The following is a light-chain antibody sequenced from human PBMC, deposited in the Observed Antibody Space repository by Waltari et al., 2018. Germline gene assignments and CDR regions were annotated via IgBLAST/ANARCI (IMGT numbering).Light chain of an antibody. V-gene: IGLV3-21*04. CDR1: NIGSKS. CDR3: QVWDSNNDHWV. CDR2: YDK. J-gene: IGLJ3*02. Sequence: SYVVTQAPSVSVAPGTTARITCGGNNIGSKSVNWYRQKPGQAPVLVMYYDKDRPSGITERFSGSNSGNTATLISSRVEAGDEADYYCQVWDSNNDHWVFGGGTRLTV.